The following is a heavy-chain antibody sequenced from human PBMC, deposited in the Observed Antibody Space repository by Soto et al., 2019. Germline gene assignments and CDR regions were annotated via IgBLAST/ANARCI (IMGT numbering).Heavy chain of an antibody. J-gene: IGHJ4*02. V-gene: IGHV1-18*04. CDR1: GYTFMTYG. CDR3: ARGFIVRGVMRIDY. CDR2: ISGNNGKT. D-gene: IGHD3-10*01. Sequence: VQLVQSGDEVKKPGASVKVSCKASGYTFMTYGINWVRQAPGQGREWTGSISGNNGKTNYAQKVQDRVTMTIDTATGTANMALRSLRYADTAVYYCARGFIVRGVMRIDYWGQGTLVTVSS.